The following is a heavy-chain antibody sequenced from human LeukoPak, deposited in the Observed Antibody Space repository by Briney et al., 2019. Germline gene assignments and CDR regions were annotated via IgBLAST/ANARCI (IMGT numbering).Heavy chain of an antibody. CDR3: AKDIVVVPAAISPSSYGMDV. Sequence: GGSLRLSCAASGFTFSSYAMSWVRQAPGKGLEWVSAISGSGGSTYYADSVKGRFTISRGNSKNTLYLQMNSLRAEDTAVYYCAKDIVVVPAAISPSSYGMDVWGQGTTVTVSS. V-gene: IGHV3-23*01. CDR1: GFTFSSYA. CDR2: ISGSGGST. J-gene: IGHJ6*02. D-gene: IGHD2-2*01.